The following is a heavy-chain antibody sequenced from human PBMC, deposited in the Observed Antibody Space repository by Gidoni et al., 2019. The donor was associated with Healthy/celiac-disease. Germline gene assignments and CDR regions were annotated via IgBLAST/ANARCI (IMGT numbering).Heavy chain of an antibody. Sequence: QVQLQESGPGLVKPSGTLSLTCAVSGGSISRSTWWSWVRQHPGKGLEWIGEIYHSRSTNYNPSLKSRGTISVDKSKNQFSLKLSSVTAADTAVYYCARARCGTSCSNYKTAFDIWGQGTMVTVSS. V-gene: IGHV4-4*02. D-gene: IGHD2-2*01. CDR3: ARARCGTSCSNYKTAFDI. CDR2: IYHSRST. J-gene: IGHJ3*02. CDR1: GGSISRSTW.